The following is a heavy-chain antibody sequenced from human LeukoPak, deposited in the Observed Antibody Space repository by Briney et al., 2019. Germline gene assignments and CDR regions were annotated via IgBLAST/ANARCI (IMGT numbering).Heavy chain of an antibody. J-gene: IGHJ6*03. CDR3: SNALSASGDFLLRSSYYFMDV. CDR2: ISGSGAST. D-gene: IGHD7-27*01. Sequence: PGGSLRLSCAASGFTFDHYAMSWVRQAPGKGLEWVSTISGSGASTYYADSLRGRFTIMRDNSQNTLYLHIKNLRAEDSALYYFSNALSASGDFLLRSSYYFMDVWGKGTTVTVSS. CDR1: GFTFDHYA. V-gene: IGHV3-23*01.